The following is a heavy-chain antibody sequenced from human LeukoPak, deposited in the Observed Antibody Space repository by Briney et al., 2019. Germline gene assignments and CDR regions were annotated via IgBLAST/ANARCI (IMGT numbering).Heavy chain of an antibody. V-gene: IGHV1-18*01. CDR1: GYTFTIYG. D-gene: IGHD6-13*01. CDR3: ARAIAAAGADY. Sequence: ASVKVSCKSSGYTFTIYGIIGVRHPPGQGREGMGWISAYNGNTNYAQKLQGRVTMTTDTSTSTAYMGLRSLRSDDTAVYYCARAIAAAGADYWGKGTLVTVSS. J-gene: IGHJ4*02. CDR2: ISAYNGNT.